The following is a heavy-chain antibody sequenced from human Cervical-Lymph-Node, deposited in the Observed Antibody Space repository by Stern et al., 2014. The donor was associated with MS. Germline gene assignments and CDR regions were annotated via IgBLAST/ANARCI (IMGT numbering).Heavy chain of an antibody. J-gene: IGHJ4*02. CDR2: IYYSGST. CDR1: GASIGSGGSF. CDR3: ARQMGSGYDPTFDY. Sequence: VQLLESGPGLVQPSQTLSLTCTVSGASIGSGGSFWTWIRQHPGKGLEWIGYIYYSGSTYYNPALKSRVTMSVDTSTNHFTLKLSSVTAADTAVYYCARQMGSGYDPTFDYWGQGALVTVSS. V-gene: IGHV4-31*02. D-gene: IGHD5-12*01.